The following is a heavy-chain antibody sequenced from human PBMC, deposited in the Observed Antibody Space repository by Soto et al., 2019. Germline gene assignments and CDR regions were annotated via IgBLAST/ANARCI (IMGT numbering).Heavy chain of an antibody. J-gene: IGHJ4*02. CDR3: VVDTAMVRVY. CDR1: GYTFSDYY. CDR2: INPSGGST. Sequence: ASVKVSCKAGGYTFSDYYMHWVRQAPGQGLEWMGIINPSGGSTSYAQKFQGRVTMTRDTSTSTVYMELSSLRSEDAAVYYCVVDTAMVRVYWGQGTLVTVSS. D-gene: IGHD5-18*01. V-gene: IGHV1-46*01.